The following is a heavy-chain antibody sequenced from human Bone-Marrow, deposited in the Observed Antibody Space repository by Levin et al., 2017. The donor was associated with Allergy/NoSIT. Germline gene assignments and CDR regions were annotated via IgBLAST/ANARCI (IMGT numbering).Heavy chain of an antibody. CDR3: ARTHSSGYYDLRGYFDY. J-gene: IGHJ4*02. Sequence: PGGSLRLSCTVSGGSISSYYWSWIRQPPGKGLEWIGYIYYSGSTNYNPSLKSRVTISVDTSKNQFSLKLSSVTAADTAVYYCARTHSSGYYDLRGYFDYWGQGTLVTVSS. CDR1: GGSISSYY. CDR2: IYYSGST. V-gene: IGHV4-59*01. D-gene: IGHD3-22*01.